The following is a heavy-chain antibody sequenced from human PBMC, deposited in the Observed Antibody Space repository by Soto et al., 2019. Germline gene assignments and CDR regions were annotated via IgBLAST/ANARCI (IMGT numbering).Heavy chain of an antibody. Sequence: PSETLSLTCAVYGGSFSGYYWSWIRQPPGKGLEWIGEINHTGSTNYNPSLKSRVTISVDKSKNQFSLKVSSVTAADTAVYYCATSSSGWYPPYWGQGTLVTVSS. CDR3: ATSSSGWYPPY. D-gene: IGHD6-19*01. J-gene: IGHJ4*02. CDR2: INHTGST. CDR1: GGSFSGYY. V-gene: IGHV4-34*01.